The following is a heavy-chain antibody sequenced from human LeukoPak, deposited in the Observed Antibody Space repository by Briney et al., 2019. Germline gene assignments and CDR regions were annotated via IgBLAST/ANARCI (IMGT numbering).Heavy chain of an antibody. V-gene: IGHV1-8*01. J-gene: IGHJ5*02. CDR2: MNPNSGNT. Sequence: ASVKVSCKASGYTFTSYGINWVRQATGQGLEWMGWMNPNSGNTGYAQKFQGRVTMTRNTSISTAYMELSSLRSEDTAVYYCAIPYCGGDCYSPHNWFDPWGQGTLVTVSS. CDR3: AIPYCGGDCYSPHNWFDP. CDR1: GYTFTSYG. D-gene: IGHD2-21*02.